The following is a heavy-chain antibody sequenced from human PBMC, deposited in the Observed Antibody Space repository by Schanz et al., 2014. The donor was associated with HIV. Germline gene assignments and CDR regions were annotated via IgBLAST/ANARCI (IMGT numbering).Heavy chain of an antibody. Sequence: QVQLVESGGGVVQPGRSLRLSCAASGFSFSNYGMHWVRQAPGKGLEWVAVISYDGSNKHYADSVKGRFTISRDNSKSTLYLQVKRLRPEDTAVYYCAKDRNQYDSRYRGKGNYYYYYGMDVWGQGTTVTVSS. CDR1: GFSFSNYG. V-gene: IGHV3-30*18. CDR3: AKDRNQYDSRYRGKGNYYYYYGMDV. D-gene: IGHD3-22*01. CDR2: ISYDGSNK. J-gene: IGHJ6*02.